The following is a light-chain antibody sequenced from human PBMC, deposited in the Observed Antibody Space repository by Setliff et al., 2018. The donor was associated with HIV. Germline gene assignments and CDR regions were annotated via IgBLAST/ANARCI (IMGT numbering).Light chain of an antibody. V-gene: IGLV2-14*01. CDR1: SSDGGGYNY. CDR3: SSYAVTNTLP. Sequence: QSALTQPASVSGSPGQSITISCTGTSSDGGGYNYVSWYQQHPGKAPKLIIYEVRNRPSGVSNRFSGSKSGNTASLTISGLQAEDEGDYYCSSYAVTNTLPFGTGTKVTVL. CDR2: EVR. J-gene: IGLJ1*01.